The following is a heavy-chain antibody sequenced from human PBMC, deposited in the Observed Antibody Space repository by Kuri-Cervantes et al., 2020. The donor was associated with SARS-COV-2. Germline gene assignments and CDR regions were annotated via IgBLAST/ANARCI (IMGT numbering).Heavy chain of an antibody. CDR2: IYHSGST. Sequence: SETLSLTCAVSGYSISSGYYWGWIRQPPGKGLEWIGSIYHSGSTYYNPSLKNRVTISVDTSKNHFSLKLSFVTTADTAVYYCARVRSCSSTSCRLGWYFDLWGRGTLVTVSS. D-gene: IGHD2-2*01. CDR1: GYSISSGYY. J-gene: IGHJ2*01. V-gene: IGHV4-38-2*01. CDR3: ARVRSCSSTSCRLGWYFDL.